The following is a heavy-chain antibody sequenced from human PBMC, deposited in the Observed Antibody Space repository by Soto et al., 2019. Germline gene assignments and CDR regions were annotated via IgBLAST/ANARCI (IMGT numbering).Heavy chain of an antibody. D-gene: IGHD3-10*01. CDR2: IKQDGSEK. CDR1: GFTFSSYW. V-gene: IGHV3-7*01. J-gene: IGHJ3*02. Sequence: GESLKISCAASGFTFSSYWMSWVRQAPGKGLEWVANIKQDGSEKYYVDSVKGRFTISRDNAKNSLYLQMNSLRAEDTAVYYCARGSLYYYGSGSYDAFDIWGQGTMVTVSS. CDR3: ARGSLYYYGSGSYDAFDI.